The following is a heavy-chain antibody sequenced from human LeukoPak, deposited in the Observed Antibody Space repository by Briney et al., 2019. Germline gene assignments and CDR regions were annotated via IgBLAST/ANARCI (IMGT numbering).Heavy chain of an antibody. CDR3: ARIMYDFWSGYYGYYMDV. Sequence: SETLSLTCTVSGGSISSGSYYWSWIRQPAGKGLEWIGRIYTSGSTNYNPSLKSRVTISVDTSKNQFSLKLSSVTAADTAVYYCARIMYDFWSGYYGYYMDVWGKGTTVTVSS. D-gene: IGHD3-3*01. V-gene: IGHV4-61*02. J-gene: IGHJ6*03. CDR2: IYTSGST. CDR1: GGSISSGSYY.